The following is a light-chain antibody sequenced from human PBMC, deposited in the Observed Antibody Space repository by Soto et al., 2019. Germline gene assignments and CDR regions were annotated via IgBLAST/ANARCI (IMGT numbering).Light chain of an antibody. CDR1: QSVSSY. V-gene: IGKV3-20*01. J-gene: IGKJ1*01. Sequence: EIVLTQSPVTLSLSPGERATLYCRASQSVSSYLAWYQQKPGQAPRLLIYDASNRATGIPARFSGSGSGTDFTLTISRLEPEDFAVYYCQQYGSSSWTFGQGTKVDIK. CDR2: DAS. CDR3: QQYGSSSWT.